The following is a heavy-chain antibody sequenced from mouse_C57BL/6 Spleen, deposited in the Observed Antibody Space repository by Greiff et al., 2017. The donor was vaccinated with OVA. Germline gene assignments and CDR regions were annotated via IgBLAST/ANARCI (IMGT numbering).Heavy chain of an antibody. J-gene: IGHJ4*01. CDR1: GYTFTSYW. Sequence: QVQLKQPGAELVRPGTSVKLSCKASGYTFTSYWMHWVKQRPGQGLEWIGVIDPSDSYTNYNQKFKGKATLTVDTSSSTAYMQLSSLTSEDSAVYYCARVRYSNYEYAMDYWGQGTSVTVSS. D-gene: IGHD2-5*01. CDR2: IDPSDSYT. CDR3: ARVRYSNYEYAMDY. V-gene: IGHV1-59*01.